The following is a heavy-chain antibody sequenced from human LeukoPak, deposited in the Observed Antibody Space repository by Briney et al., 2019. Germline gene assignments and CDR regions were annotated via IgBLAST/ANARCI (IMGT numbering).Heavy chain of an antibody. CDR3: AMAGMITFGGVIVTGSYFDY. CDR1: GGTFSCYA. Sequence: SVKVSCKASGGTFSCYAISWVRQAPGQGLEWMGGIIPIFGTANYAQKFQGRVTITADESTSTAYMELSSLRSEDTAVYYCAMAGMITFGGVIVTGSYFDYWGQGTLVTVSS. V-gene: IGHV1-69*13. D-gene: IGHD3-16*02. J-gene: IGHJ4*02. CDR2: IIPIFGTA.